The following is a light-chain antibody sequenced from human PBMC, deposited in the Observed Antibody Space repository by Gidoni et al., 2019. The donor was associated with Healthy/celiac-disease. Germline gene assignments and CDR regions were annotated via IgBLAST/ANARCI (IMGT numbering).Light chain of an antibody. Sequence: DIQMTQSPSTLSASVGDRVTITCRASPSISSWLAWYQQKPGKAPKLLIYKASSLESGVPSRFSGSGSGTEFTLTISSLQPDDFATYYCQQYNSYSQFTFGPGTKVDIK. CDR2: KAS. V-gene: IGKV1-5*03. CDR3: QQYNSYSQFT. CDR1: PSISSW. J-gene: IGKJ3*01.